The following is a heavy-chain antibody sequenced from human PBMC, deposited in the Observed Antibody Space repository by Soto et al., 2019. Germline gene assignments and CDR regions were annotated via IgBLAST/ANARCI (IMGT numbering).Heavy chain of an antibody. CDR3: AKETGNWNDGTSYYFHY. J-gene: IGHJ4*02. V-gene: IGHV3-9*01. Sequence: GGSLRLSCAASGFTFDDYAMHWVRQAPGKGLEWVSVISWNSGNVVYADSVKGRFTISRDNAKNSLYLQMNSLRPEDTALYYCAKETGNWNDGTSYYFHYRGQGTLLTVSS. CDR2: ISWNSGNV. CDR1: GFTFDDYA. D-gene: IGHD1-1*01.